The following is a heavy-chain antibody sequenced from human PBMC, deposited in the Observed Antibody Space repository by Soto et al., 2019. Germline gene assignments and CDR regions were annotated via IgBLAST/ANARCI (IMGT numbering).Heavy chain of an antibody. CDR3: VRWWMYAPRFDP. CDR2: IYHSGST. CDR1: GGSISSGGYS. D-gene: IGHD2-8*01. J-gene: IGHJ5*02. V-gene: IGHV4-30-2*01. Sequence: QLQLQESGSGLVKPSQTLSLTCAVSGGSISSGGYSWSWIRQPPGKGLEWIGYIYHSGSTYYNPSLKRRVTISVDRSKNQSSRKLSSVPAADTAVYYGVRWWMYAPRFDPRGQGTLVTVSS.